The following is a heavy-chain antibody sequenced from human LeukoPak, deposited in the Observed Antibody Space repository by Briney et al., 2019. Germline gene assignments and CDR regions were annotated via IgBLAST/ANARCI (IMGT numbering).Heavy chain of an antibody. J-gene: IGHJ3*02. CDR3: ARAVGYYDSSGAFDI. D-gene: IGHD3-22*01. CDR1: GYTFTGYY. Sequence: ASVKVSCKASGYTFTGYYMHWVRQAPGQGLEWMGWINPNSGGTNYAQKFQGWVTMTRDTSISTAYMELSRLRSDDTAVYYCARAVGYYDSSGAFDIWGQGTMVTVSS. V-gene: IGHV1-2*04. CDR2: INPNSGGT.